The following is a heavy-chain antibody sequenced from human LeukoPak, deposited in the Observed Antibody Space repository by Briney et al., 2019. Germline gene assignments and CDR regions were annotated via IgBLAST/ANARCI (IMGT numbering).Heavy chain of an antibody. J-gene: IGHJ6*03. CDR1: GGSISSHY. CDR3: ASLYNWNYSHYYYYYMDV. V-gene: IGHV4-59*11. D-gene: IGHD1-7*01. Sequence: SETLSLTCTVSGGSISSHYWSWIRQPPGKGLEWIGYIYYSGSTNYNPSLKSRVTISVDTSKNQFSLKLSSVTAADTAVYYCASLYNWNYSHYYYYYMDVWGKGTMVTVSS. CDR2: IYYSGST.